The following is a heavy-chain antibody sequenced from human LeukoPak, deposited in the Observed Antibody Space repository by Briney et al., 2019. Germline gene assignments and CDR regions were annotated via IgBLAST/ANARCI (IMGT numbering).Heavy chain of an antibody. CDR2: IYYSGST. Sequence: SETLSFTCTVSGGSISSYYWSWIRQPPGKGLEWIGYIYYSGSTNYNPSLKSRVTISVDTSKNQFSLKLSSVTAADTAVYYCAKGATEFDYWGQGTLVTVSS. V-gene: IGHV4-59*01. J-gene: IGHJ4*02. D-gene: IGHD1-26*01. CDR3: AKGATEFDY. CDR1: GGSISSYY.